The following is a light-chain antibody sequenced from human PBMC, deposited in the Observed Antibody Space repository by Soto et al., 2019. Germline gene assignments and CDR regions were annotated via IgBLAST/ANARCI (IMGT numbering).Light chain of an antibody. CDR1: QSVGSN. CDR2: DVS. J-gene: IGKJ5*01. CDR3: QQYNNWPPWIT. V-gene: IGKV3-15*01. Sequence: EIVMTQSPATLSVSPGDRATLSCRASQSVGSNFAWYQQKAGQAPRLLIYDVSTRATGVPVRFGGSGSGTEFTLTISSLQSEDFAVYYCQQYNNWPPWITFGQGTRLEIK.